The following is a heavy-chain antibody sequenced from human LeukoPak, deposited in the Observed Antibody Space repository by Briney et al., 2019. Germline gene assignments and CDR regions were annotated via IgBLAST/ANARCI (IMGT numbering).Heavy chain of an antibody. CDR1: GGSIGDYY. V-gene: IGHV4-59*01. CDR2: LYYSRNT. CDR3: ARTGSTVTMLYPFDH. J-gene: IGHJ4*02. Sequence: PSETLSLTCTVSGGSIGDYYWSWVRQPPGKGLEWIGYLYYSRNTNYSPSLKSRVTISADTSKTQVYLKLRSVTAADTAVYYCARTGSTVTMLYPFDHWGQGTLVTVSS. D-gene: IGHD4-17*01.